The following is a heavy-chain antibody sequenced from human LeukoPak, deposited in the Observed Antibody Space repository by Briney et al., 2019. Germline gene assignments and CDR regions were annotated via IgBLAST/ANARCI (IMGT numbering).Heavy chain of an antibody. CDR1: GGSFSGYY. D-gene: IGHD1-26*01. V-gene: IGHV4-34*01. J-gene: IGHJ5*02. CDR2: INHSGST. CDR3: ARVGAHLHEGLLWFDP. Sequence: SETLSLTCAVYGGSFSGYYWSWIRQPPGKGLEWMGEINHSGSTNYNPSLKSRVTISVDTSKNQFSLKLSSVTAADTAVYYCARVGAHLHEGLLWFDPWGQGNLVTVSS.